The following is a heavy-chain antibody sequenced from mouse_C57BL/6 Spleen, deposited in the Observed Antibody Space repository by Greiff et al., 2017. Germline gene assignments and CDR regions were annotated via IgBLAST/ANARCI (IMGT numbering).Heavy chain of an antibody. Sequence: EVKLMESEGGLVQPGSSMKLSCTASGFTFSDYYMAWVRQVPEKGLEWVANINYDGSSTYYLDSLKSRFIISRDNAKNILYLQMSSLKSEDTATYYCARDTGMGYAMDYWGQGTSVTVSS. V-gene: IGHV5-16*01. J-gene: IGHJ4*01. CDR1: GFTFSDYY. D-gene: IGHD4-1*01. CDR3: ARDTGMGYAMDY. CDR2: INYDGSST.